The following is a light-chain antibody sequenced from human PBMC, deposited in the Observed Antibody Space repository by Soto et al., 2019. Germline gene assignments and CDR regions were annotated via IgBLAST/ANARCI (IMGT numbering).Light chain of an antibody. CDR1: QTVSSN. CDR2: GAS. J-gene: IGKJ1*01. CDR3: QQYNNWPPVT. Sequence: EVVMTQSPATLSVSPGERATLSCRASQTVSSNLAWYQQKPGQAPRLLIYGASTRATGIPARFSGSGSGTEFTLTISSLQSEDFAVYYCQQYNNWPPVTFGQGTKVEIK. V-gene: IGKV3-15*01.